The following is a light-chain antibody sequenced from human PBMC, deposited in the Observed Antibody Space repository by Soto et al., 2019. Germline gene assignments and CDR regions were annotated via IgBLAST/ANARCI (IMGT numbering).Light chain of an antibody. V-gene: IGKV3-20*01. J-gene: IGKJ5*01. CDR3: QQQGTSPIS. Sequence: SLMTKRPDTLRLFQDGRVRRSSGPSQTVIRNYLAWHQQKPGQTPRLLVYGASSRATGIPDRFSGSGSGTHFTLYICSLEPEDFPVYYCQQQGTSPISVAEGTRLEIK. CDR2: GAS. CDR1: QTVIRNY.